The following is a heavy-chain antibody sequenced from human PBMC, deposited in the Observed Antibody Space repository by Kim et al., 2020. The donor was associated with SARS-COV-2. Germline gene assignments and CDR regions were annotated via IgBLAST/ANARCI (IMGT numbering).Heavy chain of an antibody. J-gene: IGHJ4*02. Sequence: SVKVSCKASGGTFSSYAISWVRQAPGQGLEWMGGIIPIFGTANYAQKFQGRVTITADESTSTAYMELSSLRSEDTAVYYCASSPADTAMVTLDYWGQGTLVTVSS. D-gene: IGHD5-18*01. CDR2: IIPIFGTA. CDR3: ASSPADTAMVTLDY. V-gene: IGHV1-69*13. CDR1: GGTFSSYA.